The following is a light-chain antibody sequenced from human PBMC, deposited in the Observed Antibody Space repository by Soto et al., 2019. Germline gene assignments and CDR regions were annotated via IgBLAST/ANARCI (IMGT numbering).Light chain of an antibody. CDR2: DAS. CDR3: HQYGSSSWT. V-gene: IGKV3-20*01. Sequence: EIVLSQSPGTLSLSPGARATLCCRASQSVRSSYLAWYQQKPGQASRFLIYDASSRATGITDRFSGSGYGTDLTLNISRLEPEDFDVYYCHQYGSSSWTFGPGTQVDIK. CDR1: QSVRSSY. J-gene: IGKJ1*01.